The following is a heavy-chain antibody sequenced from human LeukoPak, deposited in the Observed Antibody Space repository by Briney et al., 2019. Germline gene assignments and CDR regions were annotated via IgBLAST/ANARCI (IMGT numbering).Heavy chain of an antibody. J-gene: IGHJ4*02. Sequence: SETLSLTCTVSGGSISSYYWSWIRQPPGKGLEWIGYIYYSGSTNYNPSLKSRVTISVDTSKNQFSLKLSSVTAADTAVYYCARGRIVGATAGDYWGQGTLVTVSS. CDR1: GGSISSYY. CDR3: ARGRIVGATAGDY. V-gene: IGHV4-59*01. CDR2: IYYSGST. D-gene: IGHD1-26*01.